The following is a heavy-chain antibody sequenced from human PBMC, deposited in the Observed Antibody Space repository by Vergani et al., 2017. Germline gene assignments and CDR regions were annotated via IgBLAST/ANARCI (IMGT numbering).Heavy chain of an antibody. D-gene: IGHD3-3*01. CDR3: ARDAGDYDFWGGYIPHSYYFYMAV. J-gene: IGHJ6*03. CDR1: GGTFSSYA. V-gene: IGHV1-69*06. CDR2: ITPICGTA. Sequence: QVQLVQSGAEVKKPGSSVKVSCKASGGTFSSYAISWVRQAPGQGLEWMGGITPICGTANYVQTFQGRVTITADKSTSTAYMEISSLRSEDTAVYYCARDAGDYDFWGGYIPHSYYFYMAVWGKGTTVTVSS.